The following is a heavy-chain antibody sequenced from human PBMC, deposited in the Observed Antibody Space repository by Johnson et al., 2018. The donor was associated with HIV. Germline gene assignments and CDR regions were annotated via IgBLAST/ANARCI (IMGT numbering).Heavy chain of an antibody. CDR3: ARERGISGGFDF. J-gene: IGHJ3*01. CDR1: GFTVSSNY. D-gene: IGHD2-15*01. Sequence: VQLVESGGGLIQPGGSLRLSCAASGFTVSSNYMSWVRQAPGKGLEWVSVIYGGGNTYYADSVKGRFTISRDNSKNTLYLQMNSLRVEDTAVYYCARERGISGGFDFWGQGTRVTVSS. CDR2: IYGGGNT. V-gene: IGHV3-53*01.